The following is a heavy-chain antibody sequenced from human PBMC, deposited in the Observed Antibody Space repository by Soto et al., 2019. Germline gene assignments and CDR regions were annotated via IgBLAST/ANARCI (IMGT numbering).Heavy chain of an antibody. CDR2: INHSGST. D-gene: IGHD3-22*01. CDR1: GGSFSGYY. Sequence: SSETLSLTCAVYGGSFSGYYWSWIRQPPGKGLEWIGEINHSGSTNYNPSLKSRVTISVDTSKNQFSLKLSSVTAADTAVYYCARGLHYYYDSSGYPALFDYWGQGTLVTVSS. J-gene: IGHJ4*02. V-gene: IGHV4-34*01. CDR3: ARGLHYYYDSSGYPALFDY.